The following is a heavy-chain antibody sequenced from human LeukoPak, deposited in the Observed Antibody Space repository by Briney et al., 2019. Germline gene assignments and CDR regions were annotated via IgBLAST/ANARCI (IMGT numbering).Heavy chain of an antibody. V-gene: IGHV4-34*01. D-gene: IGHD1-26*01. CDR3: ARFYSDSSDY. CDR1: GGSFSGYY. CDR2: INHSGST. J-gene: IGHJ4*02. Sequence: SETLSLTCAVYGGSFSGYYWSWIRQPPGKGLEWIGEINHSGSTNYNPSLKSRVTISVDTSKNQFSLKLSSATAADTAVYYCARFYSDSSDYWGQGTLVTVSS.